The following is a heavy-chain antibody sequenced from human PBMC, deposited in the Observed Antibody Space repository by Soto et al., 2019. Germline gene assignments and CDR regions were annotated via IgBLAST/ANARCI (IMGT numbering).Heavy chain of an antibody. CDR1: GGSFSGYY. CDR2: INHSGST. V-gene: IGHV4-34*01. Sequence: SETLSLTCAVYGGSFSGYYWSWIRQPPGKGLEWIGEINHSGSTNYNPSLKSRVTISVDTSKNQFSLKLSSVTAADTAVYYCARVAYYYYMDVWGKGTTVTV. J-gene: IGHJ6*03. CDR3: ARVAYYYYMDV.